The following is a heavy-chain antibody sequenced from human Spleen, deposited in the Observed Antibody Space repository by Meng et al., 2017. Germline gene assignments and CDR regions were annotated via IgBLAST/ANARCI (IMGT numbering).Heavy chain of an antibody. J-gene: IGHJ5*02. CDR2: INHSGST. CDR3: ARANLVRGIIDT. Sequence: VQRQPWGPGLLKPSAALSLTCAVYGGSFRSYYWNCIRQPPRKGLAWIGAINHSGSTNCNPSLKSRVSISLAMSENQFSLKLTSVTAADTAVFYCARANLVRGIIDTWGQGTLVTVSS. D-gene: IGHD3-10*01. V-gene: IGHV4-34*01. CDR1: GGSFRSYY.